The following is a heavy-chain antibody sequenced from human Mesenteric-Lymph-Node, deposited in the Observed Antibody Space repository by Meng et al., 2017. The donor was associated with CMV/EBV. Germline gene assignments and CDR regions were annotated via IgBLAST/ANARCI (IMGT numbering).Heavy chain of an antibody. D-gene: IGHD2-2*01. V-gene: IGHV3-30*02. CDR2: IRYDGSTE. CDR1: GFTFSTYV. CDR3: ARGELQSCSSISCRYAYYGMDV. J-gene: IGHJ6*02. Sequence: GESLKISCAASGFTFSTYVMQWVRQAPGEGLEWVAFIRYDGSTEYYAESVKGRFTISRDNPKNAVYLQMTRLRPEDTAIYYCARGELQSCSSISCRYAYYGMDVWGQGTTVTVSS.